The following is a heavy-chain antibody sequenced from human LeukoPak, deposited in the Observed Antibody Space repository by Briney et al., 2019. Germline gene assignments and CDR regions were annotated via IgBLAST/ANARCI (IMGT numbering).Heavy chain of an antibody. V-gene: IGHV3-74*01. CDR1: GFTFSSYW. J-gene: IGHJ4*02. CDR2: IASDGSST. D-gene: IGHD3-10*01. Sequence: GGSLRLSCAASGFTFSSYWMNWVRQAPGKGLVWVSRIASDGSSTTYADSVKGRFTISRDNAKNSLYLQMNSLRAEDTAVYYCARWLGEWGQGTLVTVSS. CDR3: ARWLGE.